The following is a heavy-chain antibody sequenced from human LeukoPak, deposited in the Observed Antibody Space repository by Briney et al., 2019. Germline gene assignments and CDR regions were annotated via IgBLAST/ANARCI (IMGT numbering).Heavy chain of an antibody. CDR3: ARSVEGYCRGGNCYSYSYYMDV. V-gene: IGHV4-59*01. CDR2: IYYSGST. CDR1: GGSISSYY. J-gene: IGHJ6*03. D-gene: IGHD2-15*01. Sequence: SETLSLTCTVSGGSISSYYWSWIRQPPGKGLEWIGYIYYSGSTNYNPSLKSRVTISVDTSKNQFSLKVSSVAAADTAVYYCARSVEGYCRGGNCYSYSYYMDVWGKGTMVTVSS.